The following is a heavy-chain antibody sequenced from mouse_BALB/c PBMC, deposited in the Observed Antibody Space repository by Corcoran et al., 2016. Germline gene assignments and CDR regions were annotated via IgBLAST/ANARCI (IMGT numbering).Heavy chain of an antibody. CDR2: IYPYNDGT. D-gene: IGHD2-1*01. V-gene: IGHV1S136*01. J-gene: IGHJ2*01. CDR3: AREVRGGNPFDY. Sequence: EVQLQQSGPELVKPGASVKMSCKASGYTFTSYVMHWVKQKPGQGLEWIGYIYPYNDGTKYNEKFKGKDTLTSDKSSSAVYMEFISLTSADSAVDYCAREVRGGNPFDYWGQGTTLTVSS. CDR1: GYTFTSYV.